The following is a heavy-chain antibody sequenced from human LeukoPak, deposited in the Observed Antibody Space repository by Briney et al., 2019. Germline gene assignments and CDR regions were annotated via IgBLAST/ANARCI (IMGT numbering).Heavy chain of an antibody. J-gene: IGHJ5*02. D-gene: IGHD3-9*01. V-gene: IGHV4-38-2*02. CDR2: IYRSGST. CDR3: ARDHPANYDILTGYYKPQYNWFDP. CDR1: GYSISSGYY. Sequence: SETLSLTCTVSGYSISSGYYWGWIRQPPGKGLEWIGSIYRSGSTYYNPSLKSRVTISVDTSKNQFSLKLSSVTAADTAVYYCARDHPANYDILTGYYKPQYNWFDPWGQGTLVTVSS.